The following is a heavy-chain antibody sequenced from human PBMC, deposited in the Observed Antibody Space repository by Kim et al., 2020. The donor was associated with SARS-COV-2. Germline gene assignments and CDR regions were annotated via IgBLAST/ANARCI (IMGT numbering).Heavy chain of an antibody. J-gene: IGHJ4*02. D-gene: IGHD3-3*01. CDR3: ARPRRVLRFLEWFQITAFDY. Sequence: SETLSLTCAVYGGSFSGYYWNWIRQPPGKGLEWIGKINHSGSTNYNPSLKSRVPISVDTSKNQFSLKLSSVTAADTAVYYCARPRRVLRFLEWFQITAFDYWGPRTLVTVSS. V-gene: IGHV4-34*01. CDR2: INHSGST. CDR1: GGSFSGYY.